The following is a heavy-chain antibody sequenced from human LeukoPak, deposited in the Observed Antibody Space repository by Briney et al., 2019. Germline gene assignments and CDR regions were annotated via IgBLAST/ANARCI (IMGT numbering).Heavy chain of an antibody. V-gene: IGHV3-30-3*01. CDR2: ISYDGSNK. CDR3: ARDSWSGYCSGGSCGFFDY. Sequence: TGGSLRLSCAASGFTFSSYAMHWVRQASGKGLEWVAVISYDGSNKYYADSVKGRFTISRDNSKNTLYLQMNSLRAEDTAVYYCARDSWSGYCSGGSCGFFDYWGQGTLVTVSS. J-gene: IGHJ4*02. CDR1: GFTFSSYA. D-gene: IGHD2-15*01.